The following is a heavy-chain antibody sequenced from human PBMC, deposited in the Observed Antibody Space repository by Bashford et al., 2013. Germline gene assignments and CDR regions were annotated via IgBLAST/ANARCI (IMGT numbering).Heavy chain of an antibody. CDR2: MNPNTGDT. D-gene: IGHD5-24*01. CDR3: ARDREMATGAFAD. Sequence: ASVKVSCKASGYSFTGLYIHWVRQAPGQGPEWMGSMNPNTGDTNSAQKFQARVSMTRDTSTSTAYMELTSLTSDDTAVYFCARDREMATGAFADWGQGSQVTVSS. V-gene: IGHV1-2*02. CDR1: GYSFTGLY. J-gene: IGHJ4*02.